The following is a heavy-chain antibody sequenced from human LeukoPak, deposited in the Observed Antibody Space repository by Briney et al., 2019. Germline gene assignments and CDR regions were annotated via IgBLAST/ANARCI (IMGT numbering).Heavy chain of an antibody. Sequence: GGSLRLSCAASGFTFSSYEMHWVRQAPGKGLEWVSSITSSSNYIYYADSVRGRFTISRDNSKNSLYLQMNSLRAEDTAVYYCARSRYDHYYMDVWGKGTTVTVSS. CDR3: ARSRYDHYYMDV. CDR1: GFTFSSYE. V-gene: IGHV3-21*01. CDR2: ITSSSNYI. J-gene: IGHJ6*03.